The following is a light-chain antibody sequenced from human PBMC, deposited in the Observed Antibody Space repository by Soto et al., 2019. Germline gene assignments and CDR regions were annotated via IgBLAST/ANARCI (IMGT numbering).Light chain of an antibody. V-gene: IGKV1-5*01. CDR3: QQSNAFWT. Sequence: DLQLTQSPSTLSGSVGDRVTITCRASQTISSWLAWYQQKPGKSPKVLIYDVSTLGSGVPSRFSGSGSGTEFTLTISSMQPDDFATYYCQQSNAFWTFGQGTKVDIK. J-gene: IGKJ1*01. CDR2: DVS. CDR1: QTISSW.